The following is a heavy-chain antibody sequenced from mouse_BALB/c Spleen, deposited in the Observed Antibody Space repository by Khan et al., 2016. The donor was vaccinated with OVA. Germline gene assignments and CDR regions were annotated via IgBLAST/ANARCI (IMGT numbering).Heavy chain of an antibody. CDR1: GYTFTNYG. CDR2: INTYTGEP. Sequence: QVQLQQSGPELKKPGETVKISCKASGYTFTNYGMNWVKQAPGKGLKWMGWINTYTGEPTYADDIKGRFAFSLETSASTAYLQINNRKNEDTATYFCARSNGNYWFAYWGQGTLVTVSA. D-gene: IGHD2-1*01. V-gene: IGHV9-3-1*01. J-gene: IGHJ3*01. CDR3: ARSNGNYWFAY.